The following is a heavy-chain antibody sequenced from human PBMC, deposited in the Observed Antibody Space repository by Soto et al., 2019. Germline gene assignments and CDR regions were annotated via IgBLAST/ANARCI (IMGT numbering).Heavy chain of an antibody. D-gene: IGHD3-10*01. CDR2: INPSGGST. CDR3: ARSYYGSGSYYD. V-gene: IGHV1-46*03. CDR1: GYTFTSYY. Sequence: GASVTVSCTASGYTFTSYYRHWVRQAPGQGLEWMGIINPSGGSTSYAQKFQGRVTMTRDTSTSTVYMELSSLRSEDTAVYYCARSYYGSGSYYDWGQGTLVTVSS. J-gene: IGHJ4*02.